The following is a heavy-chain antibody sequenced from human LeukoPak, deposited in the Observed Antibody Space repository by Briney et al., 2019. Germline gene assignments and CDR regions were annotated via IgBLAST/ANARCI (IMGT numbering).Heavy chain of an antibody. CDR3: ARVPVPAAGTKGDHLDFDY. V-gene: IGHV3-48*04. Sequence: GGSLRLSCAASGFTFSSYSMNWVRQAPGKGLEWVSYISSSSSTIYYADSVKGRFTISRDNAKNSLYLQMNSLRAEDTAVYYCARVPVPAAGTKGDHLDFDYWGQGTLVTVSS. CDR2: ISSSSSTI. D-gene: IGHD6-13*01. J-gene: IGHJ4*02. CDR1: GFTFSSYS.